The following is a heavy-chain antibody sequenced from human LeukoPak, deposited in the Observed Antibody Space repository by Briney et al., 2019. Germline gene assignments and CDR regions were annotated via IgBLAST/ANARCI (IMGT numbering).Heavy chain of an antibody. J-gene: IGHJ4*02. CDR3: AKDAYGGYFDY. Sequence: GGSLGLSCAASGFTFSSYGMHWVRQAPGKGLEWVAVISYDGSNKYYADSVKGRFTISRDNSKNTLYLQMNSLRAEDTAVYYCAKDAYGGYFDYWGQGTLVTVSS. V-gene: IGHV3-30*18. D-gene: IGHD4-23*01. CDR2: ISYDGSNK. CDR1: GFTFSSYG.